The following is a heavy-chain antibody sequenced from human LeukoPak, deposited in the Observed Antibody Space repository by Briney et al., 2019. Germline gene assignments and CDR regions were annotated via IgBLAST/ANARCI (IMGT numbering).Heavy chain of an antibody. CDR3: ARHDVSSGYRGYYFDY. J-gene: IGHJ4*02. CDR1: GGSISSYY. CDR2: IYYSGST. V-gene: IGHV4-59*08. D-gene: IGHD3-22*01. Sequence: PSETLSLTCTVSGGSISSYYWSWIRQPPGRGLEWIGYIYYSGSTNYNPSLKSRVTISVDTSKNQFSLKLSSVTAADTAVYYCARHDVSSGYRGYYFDYWGQGTLVTVSS.